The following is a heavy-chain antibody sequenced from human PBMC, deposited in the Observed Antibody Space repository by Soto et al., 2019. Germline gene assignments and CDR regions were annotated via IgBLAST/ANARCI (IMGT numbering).Heavy chain of an antibody. CDR3: AKDLYSSGWDAGDY. CDR2: ISYDGSNK. Sequence: VQLVESGGGVVQPGRSLRLSCAASGFTFSSYGMHWVRQAPGKGLEWVAVISYDGSNKYYADSVKGRFTISRDNSKNTLYLQMNSLRAEDTAVYYCAKDLYSSGWDAGDYWGQGTLVTVSS. V-gene: IGHV3-30*18. D-gene: IGHD6-19*01. J-gene: IGHJ4*02. CDR1: GFTFSSYG.